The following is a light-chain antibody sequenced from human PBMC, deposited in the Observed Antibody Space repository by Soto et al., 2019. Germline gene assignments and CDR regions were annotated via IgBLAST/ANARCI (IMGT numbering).Light chain of an antibody. CDR2: WAS. J-gene: IGKJ1*01. CDR3: QQYYNTQT. CDR1: QSVLLTANHKNC. Sequence: DIVMTQSPDSLAVSLGERATINCKSSQSVLLTANHKNCLAWFQQKPGHPPKLLIYWASIRESGVPDRFSGGRSGTDFTLTINNVQAEDVAVYYCQQYYNTQTFGQGTKVDIK. V-gene: IGKV4-1*01.